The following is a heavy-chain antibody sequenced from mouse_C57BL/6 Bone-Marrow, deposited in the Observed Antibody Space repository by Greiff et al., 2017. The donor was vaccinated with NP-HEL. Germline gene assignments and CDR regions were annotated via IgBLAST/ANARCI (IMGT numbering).Heavy chain of an antibody. Sequence: EVKLQESGAELVRPGASVKLSCTASGFNITDDYMHWVKQRPEQGLEWIGWIDPENGDNEYASKFQGQAPITADTSSNPAYLQLSSLTSEDTAVYYCTTLTTVVARGYFDVWGTGTTVTVSS. D-gene: IGHD1-1*01. CDR1: GFNITDDY. CDR3: TTLTTVVARGYFDV. V-gene: IGHV14-4*01. CDR2: IDPENGDN. J-gene: IGHJ1*03.